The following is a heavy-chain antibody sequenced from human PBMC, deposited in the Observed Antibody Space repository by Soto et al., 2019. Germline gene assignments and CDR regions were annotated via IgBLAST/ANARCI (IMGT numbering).Heavy chain of an antibody. D-gene: IGHD2-15*01. CDR3: VRGGGGGLFDY. V-gene: IGHV3-11*06. CDR2: ISPGSRYP. J-gene: IGHJ4*02. Sequence: PGGSLRLSCAGSGFTFGDSYMSWIRQAPGKGLEWLSYISPGSRYPAYADSVKGRFTISRDNAKRSLYLQMMSLTAEDTAIYYCVRGGGGGLFDYWGQGTLVTVS. CDR1: GFTFGDSY.